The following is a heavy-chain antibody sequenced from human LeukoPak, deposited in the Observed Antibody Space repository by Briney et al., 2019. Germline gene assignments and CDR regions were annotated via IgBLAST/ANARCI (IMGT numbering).Heavy chain of an antibody. CDR1: GFTFSDYY. CDR3: ARVLAVSQGYYYYGMDV. J-gene: IGHJ6*04. CDR2: ISSSGSTI. Sequence: GGSLRLSCAASGFTFSDYYMSWIRQAPGKGLEWVSYISSSGSTIYYADSVKGRFTISRDNAKNSLYLQMNSLRAEDTAVYYCARVLAVSQGYYYYGMDVWGKGTTVTVSS. V-gene: IGHV3-11*04. D-gene: IGHD6-19*01.